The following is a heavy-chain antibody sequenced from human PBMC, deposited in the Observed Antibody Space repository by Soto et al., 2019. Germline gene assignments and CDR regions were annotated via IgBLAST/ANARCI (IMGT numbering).Heavy chain of an antibody. CDR1: GFNFDVYT. J-gene: IGHJ4*02. CDR2: IRRIAYGGTT. Sequence: PGGSLRLSCSASGFNFDVYTMSGVRLTPGKGLEWVGFIRRIAYGGTTDYAASVKGRFTISRDDSRKIVYLQMSRLKIEDTAVYYCSRSLAIDFDSWGQGTPVTVSS. CDR3: SRSLAIDFDS. V-gene: IGHV3-49*04.